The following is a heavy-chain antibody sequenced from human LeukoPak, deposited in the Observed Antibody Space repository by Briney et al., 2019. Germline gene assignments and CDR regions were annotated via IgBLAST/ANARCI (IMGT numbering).Heavy chain of an antibody. V-gene: IGHV4-39*01. CDR2: IYYSGST. CDR1: GGSISSGSYY. D-gene: IGHD2-15*01. Sequence: SETLSLTCTVSGGSISSGSYYWGWIRQPPGKGLEWIGSIYYSGSTYYNPSLKSRVSISIDTSKNQFSLDLRSVTAADAAVYYCARRPNGSFDYWGQGTLVTVSS. CDR3: ARRPNGSFDY. J-gene: IGHJ4*02.